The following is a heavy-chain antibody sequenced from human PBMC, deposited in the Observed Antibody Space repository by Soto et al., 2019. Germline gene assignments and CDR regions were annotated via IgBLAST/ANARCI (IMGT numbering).Heavy chain of an antibody. CDR2: IATYNSNR. D-gene: IGHD3-10*01. CDR1: GDTFTNFG. J-gene: IGHJ5*02. CDR3: ATVLRGVVNWFDP. Sequence: HLVQSGPEVNKPGASITVSCKTSGDTFTNFGLSWVRQAPGQGLEWMGWIATYNSNRNYAQKFQGRLTLTTDTSTSTAYMELKSLRYDDTAVYYCATVLRGVVNWFDPWGQGTLVTVSS. V-gene: IGHV1-18*01.